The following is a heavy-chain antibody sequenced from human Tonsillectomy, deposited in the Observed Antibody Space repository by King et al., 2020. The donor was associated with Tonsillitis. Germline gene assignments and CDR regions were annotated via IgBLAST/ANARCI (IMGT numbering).Heavy chain of an antibody. D-gene: IGHD3-22*01. Sequence: VTLKESGPALVKPTQTLTLTCSFSGFSLNTSEMCVSWIRQPPGKALEWLARIDWDDDKYYSTSLKTRPTISKDTSKNQVVLTMTNMDPVDTATYYCARTTYYYDSSGYFLFDYWGQGTLVTVSS. CDR3: ARTTYYYDSSGYFLFDY. V-gene: IGHV2-70*11. J-gene: IGHJ4*02. CDR2: IDWDDDK. CDR1: GFSLNTSEMC.